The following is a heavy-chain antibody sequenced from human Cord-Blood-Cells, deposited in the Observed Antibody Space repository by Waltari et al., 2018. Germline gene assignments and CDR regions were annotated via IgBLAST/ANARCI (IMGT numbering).Heavy chain of an antibody. Sequence: EVQLVESGGGLIQPGGSLRLSCAASGFTVSSNYMSWVRQAPGKGLEWVSVIYSGGSTYYADSVKGRFTISRDNSKNTLYLQMNSLRAEDTAVYYCARGCYDSSGYYCAFDIWGQGTMVTVSS. CDR3: ARGCYDSSGYYCAFDI. V-gene: IGHV3-53*01. J-gene: IGHJ3*02. D-gene: IGHD3-22*01. CDR1: GFTVSSNY. CDR2: IYSGGST.